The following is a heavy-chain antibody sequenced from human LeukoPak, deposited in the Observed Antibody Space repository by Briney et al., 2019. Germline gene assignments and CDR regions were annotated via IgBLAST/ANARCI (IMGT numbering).Heavy chain of an antibody. CDR3: IVFGDSNH. Sequence: GGSLRLPCAASGLTGSHNYVSWVRQAPGKGLEWVSAIHTSGDTCYADSVKGRFTISRDTSKNTLYLQINSLRVEDTAVYYCIVFGDSNHWGQGTLVTVSS. CDR2: IHTSGDT. CDR1: GLTGSHNY. V-gene: IGHV3-53*01. D-gene: IGHD4-17*01. J-gene: IGHJ5*02.